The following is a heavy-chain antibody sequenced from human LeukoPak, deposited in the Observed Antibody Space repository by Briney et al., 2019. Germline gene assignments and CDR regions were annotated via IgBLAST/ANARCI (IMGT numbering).Heavy chain of an antibody. CDR2: IYYSGNT. Sequence: NPSETLSLTCTVSGGSINRSGFYWGWIRQPPGKGLERIGNIYYSGNTYYNPSLRSRVTISVDTSKNQFSLKLNSVTAADTAVYYCARDLGDSAYWGQGTLVTVSS. J-gene: IGHJ4*02. CDR3: ARDLGDSAY. D-gene: IGHD3-10*01. V-gene: IGHV4-39*07. CDR1: GGSINRSGFY.